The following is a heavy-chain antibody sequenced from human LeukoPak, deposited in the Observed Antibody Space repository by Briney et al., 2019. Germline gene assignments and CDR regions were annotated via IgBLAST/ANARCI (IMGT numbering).Heavy chain of an antibody. V-gene: IGHV3-48*03. J-gene: IGHJ5*02. CDR1: GFTFSSYE. Sequence: GGSLRLSCAASGFTFSSYEMNWVRQAPGKGLEWVSYISSSGSTTYYADSVKGRFTISRENPKNSLYLQMNSLRAEDTAVYYCARGIGFDPWGQGTLVTVAS. CDR3: ARGIGFDP. CDR2: ISSSGSTT.